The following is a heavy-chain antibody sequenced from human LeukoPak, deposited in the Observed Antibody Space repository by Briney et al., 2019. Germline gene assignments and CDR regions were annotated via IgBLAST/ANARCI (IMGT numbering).Heavy chain of an antibody. D-gene: IGHD3-10*01. J-gene: IGHJ4*01. CDR3: ARANSYGSYYFEY. CDR1: GFRVSGDY. Sequence: GGSLRLSCEASGFRVSGDYVTWVRQPRGKGLEWISFTYAGGTTYYADSVKGRFTVSRDYSKNAVYLQMTTLRTEDTAVYFCARANSYGSYYFEYWGRGTLVAVSS. V-gene: IGHV3-66*01. CDR2: TYAGGTT.